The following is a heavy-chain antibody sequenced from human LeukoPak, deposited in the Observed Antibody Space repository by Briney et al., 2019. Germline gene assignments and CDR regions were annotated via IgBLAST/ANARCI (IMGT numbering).Heavy chain of an antibody. CDR2: IIPILGTA. CDR3: ARNMYSSSWLPETQNWRMDV. D-gene: IGHD6-13*01. V-gene: IGHV1-69*13. CDR1: GGTFSSYA. J-gene: IGHJ6*02. Sequence: SVKVSFKASGGTFSSYAISWVRQAPGQGLEWMGGIIPILGTADYAQKFQGRVTITADESTSTAYMELSSLRSEDTAVYYCARNMYSSSWLPETQNWRMDVWGQGTTVTVSS.